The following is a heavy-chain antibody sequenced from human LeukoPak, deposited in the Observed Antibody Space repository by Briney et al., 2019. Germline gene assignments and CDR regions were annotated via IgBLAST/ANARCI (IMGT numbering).Heavy chain of an antibody. Sequence: PGGSLRLSCAASGFTFSSYAMHWVRQAPGKGLEWVAVISYDGSNKYYADSVKGRFTISRDNSKNTLYLQMNSLRAEDTAVHYCARSKGSGSQSSGNWFDPWGQGTLVTVSS. V-gene: IGHV3-30*04. CDR2: ISYDGSNK. CDR3: ARSKGSGSQSSGNWFDP. CDR1: GFTFSSYA. D-gene: IGHD3-10*01. J-gene: IGHJ5*02.